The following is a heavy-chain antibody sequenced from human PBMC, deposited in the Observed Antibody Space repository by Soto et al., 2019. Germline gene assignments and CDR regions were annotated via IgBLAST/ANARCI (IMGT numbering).Heavy chain of an antibody. CDR1: GFTVSSNY. D-gene: IGHD4-4*01. CDR2: IYSGGST. V-gene: IGHV3-66*04. Sequence: SGGSLRLSCAASGFTVSSNYMSWVRQAPGKGLEWVSVIYSGGSTYYADSVKGRFTISRDNSKNTLYLQMNSLRAEDTAVYYCARPHFNYAYFDYWGQGTLVTVSS. CDR3: ARPHFNYAYFDY. J-gene: IGHJ4*02.